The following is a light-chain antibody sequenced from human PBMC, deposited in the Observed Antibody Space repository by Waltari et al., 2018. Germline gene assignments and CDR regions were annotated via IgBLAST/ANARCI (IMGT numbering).Light chain of an antibody. CDR2: GVN. V-gene: IGLV1-40*01. Sequence: QSVLTQPPSVSGAPGPRVTISCSGSGSTIGAGYAFHWYHQRPGKAPTLLIYGVNTRPPGVSDRFSGSQFDTSASLAIAGLQADDEADYYCQSYDTTLSVVFGGGTKLTVL. CDR1: GSTIGAGYA. CDR3: QSYDTTLSVV. J-gene: IGLJ2*01.